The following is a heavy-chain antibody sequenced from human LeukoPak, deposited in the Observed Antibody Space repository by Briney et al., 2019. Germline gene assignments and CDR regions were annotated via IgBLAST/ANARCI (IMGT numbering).Heavy chain of an antibody. Sequence: SETLSLTCTVSGGSISSGSYYWSWIRQPAGKGLEWIGRFYTSGSTNYNPSLKSRVTISVDTSKDQFSLKLSSVTAADTAVYYCAREIPGYCSGGSCYNWFDPWGQGTLVTVSS. CDR1: GGSISSGSYY. V-gene: IGHV4-61*02. J-gene: IGHJ5*02. D-gene: IGHD2-15*01. CDR3: AREIPGYCSGGSCYNWFDP. CDR2: FYTSGST.